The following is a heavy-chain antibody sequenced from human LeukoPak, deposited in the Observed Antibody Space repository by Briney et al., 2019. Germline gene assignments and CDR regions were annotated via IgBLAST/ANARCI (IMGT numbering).Heavy chain of an antibody. J-gene: IGHJ4*02. CDR3: ARGGNYGDYDGYFDY. CDR2: IYYSGST. D-gene: IGHD4-17*01. Sequence: DPSETLSLTCTASGCSISSYYWSWIRQPPGKGLEWMGYIYYSGSTNYNPSLRSRVTISVDTSKDQFSLKLSSLTAADTAVYYCARGGNYGDYDGYFDYWGQGTLVTVSS. V-gene: IGHV4-59*08. CDR1: GCSISSYY.